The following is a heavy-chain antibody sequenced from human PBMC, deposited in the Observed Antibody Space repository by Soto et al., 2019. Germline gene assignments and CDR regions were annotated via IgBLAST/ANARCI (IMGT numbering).Heavy chain of an antibody. Sequence: EVQLLESGGGLVQPGGSLRLSCAASGFTFSSYAMSWVRQAPGKGLEWVSAISGSGGSTYYADSVKGRFTISRDNSKNTLYLQMNSLSAEDTAVYYCAVNQYYDFWSGYYNLDYYYYYGMDVWGQGTTVTVSS. CDR2: ISGSGGST. CDR1: GFTFSSYA. J-gene: IGHJ6*02. CDR3: AVNQYYDFWSGYYNLDYYYYYGMDV. D-gene: IGHD3-3*01. V-gene: IGHV3-23*01.